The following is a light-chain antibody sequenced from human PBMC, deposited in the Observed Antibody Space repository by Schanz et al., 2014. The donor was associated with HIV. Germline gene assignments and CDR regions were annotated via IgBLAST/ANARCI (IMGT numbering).Light chain of an antibody. Sequence: EIVLTQSPGSLSLSPGDRATLSCRASQSFSSYLIWYQLKPGQAPRLLIYGASSRATGIPDRFSGSGSGTDFTLTISSLEPEDFAVYYCQYFGNSGGTFGGGTKVEIK. CDR2: GAS. CDR1: QSFSSY. CDR3: QYFGNSGGT. V-gene: IGKV3-20*01. J-gene: IGKJ4*01.